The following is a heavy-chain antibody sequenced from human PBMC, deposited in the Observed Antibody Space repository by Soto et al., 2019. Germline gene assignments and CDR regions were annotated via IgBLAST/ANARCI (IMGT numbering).Heavy chain of an antibody. CDR3: AGANWNRFDP. J-gene: IGHJ5*02. D-gene: IGHD1-1*01. CDR2: IYHSGST. V-gene: IGHV4-30-2*01. Sequence: SETLSLTCTVSGGSISSGGYFWTWLRQPQGKGLEWIGNIYHSGSTNYNPSLKSRVSLSVDTSKNQFSLNLTSVTAADTAVYYCAGANWNRFDPWGQGTPVTVSS. CDR1: GGSISSGGYF.